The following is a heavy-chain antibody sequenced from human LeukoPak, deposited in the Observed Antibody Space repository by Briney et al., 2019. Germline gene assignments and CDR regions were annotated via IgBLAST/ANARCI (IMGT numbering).Heavy chain of an antibody. CDR2: IYYSGST. Sequence: PSVTLSLTCTVSGGSISSSSYYWGWIRQPPGKGLEWIGSIYYSGSTYYNPSLKSRVTISVDTSKNQFSLKLSSVTAADTAVYYCASTSYYYDSSGYYVYWGQGTLVTVSS. J-gene: IGHJ4*02. CDR3: ASTSYYYDSSGYYVY. D-gene: IGHD3-22*01. V-gene: IGHV4-39*01. CDR1: GGSISSSSYY.